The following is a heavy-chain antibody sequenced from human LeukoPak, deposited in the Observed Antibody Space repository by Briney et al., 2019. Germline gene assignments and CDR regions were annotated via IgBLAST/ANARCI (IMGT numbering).Heavy chain of an antibody. D-gene: IGHD1-14*01. Sequence: GASVKVSCKASGGTFSSYAISWVRQAPGQGLEWMGGIIPIFGTANYAQKFQGRVTITTDESTSTAYMELSSLRSEDTAVYYCARNQWGSINYYYYMDVWGKGTTVTVSS. CDR3: ARNQWGSINYYYYMDV. CDR1: GGTFSSYA. J-gene: IGHJ6*03. CDR2: IIPIFGTA. V-gene: IGHV1-69*05.